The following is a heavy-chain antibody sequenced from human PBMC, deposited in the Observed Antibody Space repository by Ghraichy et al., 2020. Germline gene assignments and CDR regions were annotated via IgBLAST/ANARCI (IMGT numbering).Heavy chain of an antibody. CDR1: GGSISSSSYY. V-gene: IGHV4-39*01. J-gene: IGHJ4*02. D-gene: IGHD4-11*01. CDR3: ASATVTSLEVGY. Sequence: SETLSLTCTVSGGSISSSSYYWGWIRQPPGKGLEWIGSIYYSGSTYYNPSLKSRVTISVDTSKNQFSLKLSSVTAADTAVYYCASATVTSLEVGYWGQGTLVTVSS. CDR2: IYYSGST.